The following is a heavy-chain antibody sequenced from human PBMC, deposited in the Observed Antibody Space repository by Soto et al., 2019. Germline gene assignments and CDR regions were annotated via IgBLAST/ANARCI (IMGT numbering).Heavy chain of an antibody. D-gene: IGHD3-10*01. Sequence: QLLQSGGGLVQPGGSLTLSCAASGFTFGTTDMSWVRQAPGEGLEWVSTIDGSGGITYYADSVKGRFTISRVNSRNTVYLQMNSLRGDDTALYYCVKNSGSFNTWGQGALVTVSS. CDR3: VKNSGSFNT. V-gene: IGHV3-23*01. J-gene: IGHJ5*02. CDR1: GFTFGTTD. CDR2: IDGSGGIT.